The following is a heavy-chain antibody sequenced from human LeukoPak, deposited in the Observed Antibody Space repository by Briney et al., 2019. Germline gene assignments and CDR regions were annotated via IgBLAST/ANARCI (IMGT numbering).Heavy chain of an antibody. CDR3: ARGRPTPGTDY. Sequence: GGSLRLSCAASGFTVSNNYMTWVRQAPGKGLEWVSVISSGGRTDYADSVKGRFTISRDNANKSLYLQMSSLRVEDTAVYYCARGRPTPGTDYWGQGTLVTVSS. J-gene: IGHJ4*02. V-gene: IGHV3-53*01. D-gene: IGHD6-13*01. CDR1: GFTVSNNY. CDR2: ISSGGRT.